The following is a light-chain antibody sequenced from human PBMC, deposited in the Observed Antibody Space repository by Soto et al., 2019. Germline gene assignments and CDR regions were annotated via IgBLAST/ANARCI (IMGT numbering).Light chain of an antibody. J-gene: IGKJ1*01. CDR1: QEISNY. V-gene: IGKV1-33*01. CDR3: QQYDHLPRT. CDR2: DAS. Sequence: DIQMIQSPSSLSASVGDRVTITCQASQEISNYLNWYQQKPGKALKLLIYDASNLERGVTSRFSGRGSGTDFTFTISSLQPEDFATYYCQQYDHLPRTFGRGTKVEIK.